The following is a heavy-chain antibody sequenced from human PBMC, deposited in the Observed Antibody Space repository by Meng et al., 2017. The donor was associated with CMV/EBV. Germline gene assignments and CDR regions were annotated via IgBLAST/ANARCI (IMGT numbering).Heavy chain of an antibody. Sequence: GSLRLSCTVSGGSISSYYWSWIRQPPGKGLEWIGYIYYSGSTNYNPSLKSRVTISVDTSKNQFSLKLSSVTAADTAVYYCARDRGVLRFLEWTHPRVDRDPVWFDPWGQGTLVTVSS. D-gene: IGHD3-3*01. CDR2: IYYSGST. V-gene: IGHV4-59*01. CDR3: ARDRGVLRFLEWTHPRVDRDPVWFDP. J-gene: IGHJ5*02. CDR1: GGSISSYY.